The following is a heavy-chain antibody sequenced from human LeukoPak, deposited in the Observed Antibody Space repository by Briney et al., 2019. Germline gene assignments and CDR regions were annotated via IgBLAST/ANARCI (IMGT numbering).Heavy chain of an antibody. CDR2: ISSSSSYI. V-gene: IGHV3-21*01. Sequence: GGSLRLSCAASGFTFSSYSMNWVRQAPGKGLEWVSSISSSSSYIYYADSVKGRFTISRDNAKNSLYLQMNSLRAEDTAVYYCARGLTMVRDFDYWGQGTLVTVSS. CDR1: GFTFSSYS. CDR3: ARGLTMVRDFDY. D-gene: IGHD3-10*01. J-gene: IGHJ4*02.